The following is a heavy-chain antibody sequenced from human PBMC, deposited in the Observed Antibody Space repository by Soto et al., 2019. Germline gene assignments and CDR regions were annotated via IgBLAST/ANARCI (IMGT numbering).Heavy chain of an antibody. J-gene: IGHJ1*01. V-gene: IGHV1-18*01. CDR1: GYTFTSYG. D-gene: IGHD5-12*01. Sequence: QVQLVQSGADLKKPGASVKVSCKASGYTFTSYGINWVRQAPGQGLEWMVWISANNGNTHYAQKLQGRVTMTTDTATRASYMELRRLRSDDSAVYYCSRVQSGSDFAYWGQGTLVTVSS. CDR2: ISANNGNT. CDR3: SRVQSGSDFAY.